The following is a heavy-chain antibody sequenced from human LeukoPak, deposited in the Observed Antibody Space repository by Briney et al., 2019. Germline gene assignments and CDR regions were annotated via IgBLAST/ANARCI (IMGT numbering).Heavy chain of an antibody. V-gene: IGHV1-18*01. CDR2: ISAYNGNT. CDR3: ARVLCTNGVCRNYYNYYMDV. J-gene: IGHJ6*03. CDR1: GYTFTSYG. D-gene: IGHD2-8*01. Sequence: GASVKVSCKASGYTFTSYGISWVRQAPGQGLEWMGWISAYNGNTNYAQKLQGRVTMTTDTSTSTAYMELRSLRSDDTAVYYCARVLCTNGVCRNYYNYYMDVWGKGTTVTVSS.